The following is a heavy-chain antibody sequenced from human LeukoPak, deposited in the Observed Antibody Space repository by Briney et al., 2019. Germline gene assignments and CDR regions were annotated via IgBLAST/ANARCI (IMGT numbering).Heavy chain of an antibody. D-gene: IGHD3-22*01. J-gene: IGHJ1*01. V-gene: IGHV3-74*01. Sequence: GGSLTLSCAASGFTFSSYWMHWVRQAPGKGLVWVSRIKSDGSTNYADSVKGRFTISRDNAKNTVSLQMNSLRAEDTGVYYCARAPSEIGGYYPEYFRHWGQGTLVTVSS. CDR2: IKSDGST. CDR3: ARAPSEIGGYYPEYFRH. CDR1: GFTFSSYW.